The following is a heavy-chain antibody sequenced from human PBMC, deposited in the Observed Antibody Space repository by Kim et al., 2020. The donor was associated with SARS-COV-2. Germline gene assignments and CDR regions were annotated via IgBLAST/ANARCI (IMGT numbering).Heavy chain of an antibody. Sequence: TATYARKFQGRVTITADESTSTAYMELSSLRSEDTAVYYCAREEATSFGYWGQGTLVTVSS. CDR2: TA. V-gene: IGHV1-69*01. CDR3: AREEATSFGY. J-gene: IGHJ4*02. D-gene: IGHD5-12*01.